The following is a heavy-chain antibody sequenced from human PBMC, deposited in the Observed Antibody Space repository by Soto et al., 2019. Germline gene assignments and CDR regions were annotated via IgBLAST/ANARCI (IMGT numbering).Heavy chain of an antibody. CDR3: AKDGTNYYYYGMDV. CDR2: ISYDGSNK. CDR1: GFTLSSYG. Sequence: QVQLVESGGGVVQPGRSLRLSCAASGFTLSSYGMHWVRQAPGKGLEWVAVISYDGSNKYYADSVKGRFTISRDNSKNTLYLQMNSLRAEDTAVYYCAKDGTNYYYYGMDVW. J-gene: IGHJ6*01. V-gene: IGHV3-30*18. D-gene: IGHD1-1*01.